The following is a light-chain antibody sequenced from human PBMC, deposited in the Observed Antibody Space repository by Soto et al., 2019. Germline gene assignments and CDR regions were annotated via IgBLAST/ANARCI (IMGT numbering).Light chain of an antibody. CDR2: RNN. CDR3: AAWADSLSRSQWV. CDR1: SSNIGSDY. Sequence: QSVLTQPPSASGTPGQRVTISCSGSSSNIGSDYVYWYQQLPGTAPKLLIYRNNQRPSGVPDRFSGSKSDTSASLAISGLRSEDEADSYYAAWADSLSRSQWVFGGGTKLTVL. V-gene: IGLV1-47*01. J-gene: IGLJ3*02.